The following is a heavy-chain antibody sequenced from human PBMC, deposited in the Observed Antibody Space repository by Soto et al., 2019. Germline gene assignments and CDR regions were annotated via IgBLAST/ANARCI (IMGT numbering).Heavy chain of an antibody. D-gene: IGHD6-13*01. Sequence: TSETLSLTCAVSGGSITTGNHYWSCIRQLPGQGLQWIGLVTSTGSPHYNPSLQSRGTISLDTSKNQFSLKLNSVTAADTAVYYCARSRFSSSWYPDNWGQGTLVTVSS. J-gene: IGHJ4*02. V-gene: IGHV4-31*02. CDR2: VTSTGSP. CDR1: GGSITTGNHY. CDR3: ARSRFSSSWYPDN.